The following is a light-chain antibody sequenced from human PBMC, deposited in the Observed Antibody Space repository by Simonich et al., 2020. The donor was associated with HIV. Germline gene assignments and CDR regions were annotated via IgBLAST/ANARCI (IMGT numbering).Light chain of an antibody. Sequence: QSALTQPASVSGSPGQSITISCTGTSSDVGGYKSVPWYQQHPGKAPKLMIYDVSQRAAGVSNRFSGSKSGNTASLTSSALQAEDEADYYCSSYTSSSTWVFGGGTKLTVL. CDR2: DVS. CDR1: SSDVGGYKS. J-gene: IGLJ3*02. V-gene: IGLV2-14*01. CDR3: SSYTSSSTWV.